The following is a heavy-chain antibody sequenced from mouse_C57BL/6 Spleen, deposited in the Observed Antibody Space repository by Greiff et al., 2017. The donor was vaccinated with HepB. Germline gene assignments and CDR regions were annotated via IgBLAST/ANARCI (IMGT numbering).Heavy chain of an antibody. CDR2: IDPEDGET. D-gene: IGHD2-4*01. CDR3: ASDYDEGYAMDY. CDR1: GFNIKDYY. Sequence: VHVKQSGAELVKPGASVKLSCTASGFNIKDYYMHWVKQRTEQGLEWIGRIDPEDGETKYAPKFQGKATITADTSSNTAYLQLSSLTSEDTAVYYCASDYDEGYAMDYWGQGTSVTVSS. J-gene: IGHJ4*01. V-gene: IGHV14-2*01.